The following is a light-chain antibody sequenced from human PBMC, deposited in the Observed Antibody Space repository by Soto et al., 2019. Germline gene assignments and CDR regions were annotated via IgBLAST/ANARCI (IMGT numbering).Light chain of an antibody. Sequence: DVVMTQSPLSLPVTLGQPASISCRSSESLIHSDGSTYLSWFQQRPGQSPRRLIYEVSVRDSGVPDRFSGSGSGTDYTLKISRVEAEDVGVYYCMQGTHWPWTFGQGTEVEIK. CDR2: EVS. J-gene: IGKJ1*01. V-gene: IGKV2-30*02. CDR3: MQGTHWPWT. CDR1: ESLIHSDGSTY.